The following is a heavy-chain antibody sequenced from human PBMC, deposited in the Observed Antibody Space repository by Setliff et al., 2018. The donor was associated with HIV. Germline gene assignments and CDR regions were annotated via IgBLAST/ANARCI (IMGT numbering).Heavy chain of an antibody. D-gene: IGHD6-19*01. CDR3: ARRGGSGWYYFDQ. CDR1: GGYLAGYY. J-gene: IGHJ4*02. Sequence: SETLSLTCTVSGGYLAGYYWSWIRQPPGKALEWIGNIYYSGVTYYNPSLKSRVTLSVDTSKNQFSLTLTSVTAADTALYYCARRGGSGWYYFDQWGQGALVTVSS. CDR2: IYYSGVT. V-gene: IGHV4-59*01.